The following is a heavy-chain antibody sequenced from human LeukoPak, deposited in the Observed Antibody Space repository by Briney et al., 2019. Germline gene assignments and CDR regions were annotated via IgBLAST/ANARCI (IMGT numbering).Heavy chain of an antibody. D-gene: IGHD3-10*01. CDR2: IYSSGST. V-gene: IGHV3-66*01. Sequence: GGSLRLSCAASGFTVSSNYMSWVRQAPGKGLEWVSIIYSSGSTYYADSVKGRFTISRDNSKNTLYLQMNSLSAEDTAVYHCAREALGGGGYWGQGTLVTVSS. CDR3: AREALGGGGY. CDR1: GFTVSSNY. J-gene: IGHJ4*02.